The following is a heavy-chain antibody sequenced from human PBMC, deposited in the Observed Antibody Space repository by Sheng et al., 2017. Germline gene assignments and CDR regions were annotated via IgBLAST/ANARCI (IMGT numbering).Heavy chain of an antibody. J-gene: IGHJ3*02. Sequence: LQLQESGPGLVKPSETLSLTCTVSGGSISSSNYYWGWIRQPPGKGLEWIGSIYYSGSTSYNPSLKSRVTISVDTSKNQFSLKLSSVTAADTAVYYCASPAAGAFDIWGQGTMVTVSS. V-gene: IGHV4-39*07. D-gene: IGHD6-25*01. CDR1: GGSISSSNYY. CDR3: ASPAAGAFDI. CDR2: IYYSGST.